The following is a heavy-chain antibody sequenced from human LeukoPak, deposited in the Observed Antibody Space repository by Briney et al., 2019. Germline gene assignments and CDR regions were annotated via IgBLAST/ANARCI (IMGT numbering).Heavy chain of an antibody. CDR2: ISSSSSYI. Sequence: PGGSLGLSCAASGFTFSSYSMNWVRQAPGKGLEWVSSISSSSSYIYYADSVKGRFTISRDNAKNSLYLQMNSLRAEDTAVYYCARDRYFDWGLWFDPWGQGTLVTVSS. D-gene: IGHD3-9*01. CDR1: GFTFSSYS. V-gene: IGHV3-21*01. CDR3: ARDRYFDWGLWFDP. J-gene: IGHJ5*02.